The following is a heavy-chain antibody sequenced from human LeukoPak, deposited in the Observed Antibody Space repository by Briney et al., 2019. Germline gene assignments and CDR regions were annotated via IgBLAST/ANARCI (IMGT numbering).Heavy chain of an antibody. J-gene: IGHJ5*02. Sequence: GGSLRLSCAASGFTFSTYWMHWVRQAPGKGLVWVSRINSGGSSTSYADSVKGRFTISRDNAKNSLYLQMNSLRAEDTVVYYCARGPQQLARPYNWFDPWGQGTLVTVSS. CDR3: ARGPQQLARPYNWFDP. V-gene: IGHV3-74*01. CDR2: INSGGSST. CDR1: GFTFSTYW. D-gene: IGHD6-13*01.